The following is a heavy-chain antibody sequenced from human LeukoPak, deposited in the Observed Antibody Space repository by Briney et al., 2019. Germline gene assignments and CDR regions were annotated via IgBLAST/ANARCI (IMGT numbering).Heavy chain of an antibody. CDR2: IWYDGSNE. D-gene: IGHD4-23*01. Sequence: QTGGSLRLSCAASGFIFTNYGMHWVRQAPGKGLEWVALIWYDGSNEYYADSVKGRFTISRDNFKNTLYLQMNSLRAEDTAVYYCARDPDYGGKAAYSWGQGTLVTVSS. CDR3: ARDPDYGGKAAYS. CDR1: GFIFTNYG. J-gene: IGHJ4*02. V-gene: IGHV3-33*01.